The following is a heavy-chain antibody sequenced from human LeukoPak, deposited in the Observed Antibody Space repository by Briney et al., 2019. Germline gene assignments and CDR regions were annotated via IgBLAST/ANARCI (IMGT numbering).Heavy chain of an antibody. CDR2: IYYSGST. CDR1: GGSISSYY. V-gene: IGHV4-59*01. CDR3: ARESIYYGDLRDGGMDV. D-gene: IGHD4-17*01. Sequence: SETLSLTCTVSGGSISSYYWSWIRQPPGKGLEWIGYIYYSGSTNYNPSLKSRVTISVDTSKNQFSLKLSSVTAADTAVYYCARESIYYGDLRDGGMDVWGQGTTVTVSS. J-gene: IGHJ6*02.